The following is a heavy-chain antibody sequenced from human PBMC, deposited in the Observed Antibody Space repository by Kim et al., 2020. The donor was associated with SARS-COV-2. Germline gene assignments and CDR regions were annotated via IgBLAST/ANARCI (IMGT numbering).Heavy chain of an antibody. CDR1: GLTFDDYA. CDR3: AKGPRGWYSLAEYFQH. D-gene: IGHD6-19*01. CDR2: ISWNSGSI. J-gene: IGHJ1*01. Sequence: GGSLRLSCAASGLTFDDYAMHWVRQAPGKGLEWVSGISWNSGSIGYADSVKGRFTISRDNAKNSLYLQMNSLRAEDTALYYCAKGPRGWYSLAEYFQHWGQGTLGTVSS. V-gene: IGHV3-9*01.